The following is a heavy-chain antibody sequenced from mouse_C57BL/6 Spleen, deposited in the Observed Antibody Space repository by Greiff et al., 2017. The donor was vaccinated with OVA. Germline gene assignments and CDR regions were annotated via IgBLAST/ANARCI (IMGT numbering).Heavy chain of an antibody. J-gene: IGHJ3*01. CDR3: VSYDGAY. V-gene: IGHV10-1*01. Sequence: GGGLVQPKGSLKLSCAASGFSFNTYAMNWVRQAPGKGLEWVARIRSKSNNYATYYADSVKDRFTISRDDSESMLYLQMNNLKTEDTAMYYCVSYDGAYWGQGTLVTVSA. CDR1: GFSFNTYA. D-gene: IGHD2-12*01. CDR2: IRSKSNNYAT.